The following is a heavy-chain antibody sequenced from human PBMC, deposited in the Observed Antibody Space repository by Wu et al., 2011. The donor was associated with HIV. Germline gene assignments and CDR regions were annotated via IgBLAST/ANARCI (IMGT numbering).Heavy chain of an antibody. Sequence: QVQLVQSGAEVKKPGASVKVSCKASGYTLNSYGFSWVRQAPGLGLEWMGWISGYNGNTNYAQKLQGRVTMTTDTSTSTAYMELRSLRPDDTAVYYCARDDSSGWPEGFDYWGQGTLVTVSS. J-gene: IGHJ4*02. V-gene: IGHV1-18*01. CDR3: ARDDSSGWPEGFDY. CDR2: ISGYNGNT. D-gene: IGHD6-19*01. CDR1: GYTLNSYG.